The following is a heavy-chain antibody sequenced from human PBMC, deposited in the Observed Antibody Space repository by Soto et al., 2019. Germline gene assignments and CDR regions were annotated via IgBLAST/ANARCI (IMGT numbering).Heavy chain of an antibody. V-gene: IGHV3-23*01. CDR2: ISGSGAGT. D-gene: IGHD4-17*01. Sequence: EVQLLESGGGSVQPGGSLRLSCAASGFPFNSNAMTWVRQTPGKGLEWVSSISGSGAGTSYAASVKGRFTISRDNSKNTLYLQMNSLRAEDSAVYYCAKDFDYGDYIIVYWGQGTLVTVSS. J-gene: IGHJ4*02. CDR1: GFPFNSNA. CDR3: AKDFDYGDYIIVY.